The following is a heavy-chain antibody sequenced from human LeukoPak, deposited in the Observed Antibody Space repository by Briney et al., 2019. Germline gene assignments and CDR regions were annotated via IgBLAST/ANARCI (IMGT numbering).Heavy chain of an antibody. V-gene: IGHV3-43*01. CDR3: AKDSNTGGYSFDS. CDR2: ISWDGGIT. D-gene: IGHD5-12*01. Sequence: GGSLRLSCAASGFTFHHYSMHWVRQPPGKGLEWVSLISWDGGITYYADSVRGRFTISGDNSKHSLSLEMNSLRTEDTALYYCAKDSNTGGYSFDSWGQGTLVTVSS. CDR1: GFTFHHYS. J-gene: IGHJ4*02.